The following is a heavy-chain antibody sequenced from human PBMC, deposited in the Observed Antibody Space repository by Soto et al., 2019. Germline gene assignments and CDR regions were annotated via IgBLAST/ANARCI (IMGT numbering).Heavy chain of an antibody. D-gene: IGHD2-2*01. J-gene: IGHJ6*02. CDR1: GGSFSGYY. Sequence: SETLSLTCAVYGGSFSGYYWSWIRQPPGKGLEWIGEINHSGSTNYNPSLKSRVTISVDTSKNQFSLKLSSVTAADTAVYYCARGRDIVVVTAANPATGMDVWGQGTTVTVYS. CDR2: INHSGST. V-gene: IGHV4-34*01. CDR3: ARGRDIVVVTAANPATGMDV.